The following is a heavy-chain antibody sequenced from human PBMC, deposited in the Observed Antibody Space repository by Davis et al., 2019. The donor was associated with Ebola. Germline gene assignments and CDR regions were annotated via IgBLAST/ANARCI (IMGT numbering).Heavy chain of an antibody. CDR1: GYGFTSYW. CDR2: IYPGDSDT. V-gene: IGHV5-51*06. CDR3: ARGYWYFDL. Sequence: GESLKISCEASGYGFTSYWIGWVRQLPGKGLEWMGIIYPGDSDTRYSPSFQGQVTISADKSIGTAYLQWSSLKASDTAMYYCARGYWYFDLWGRGTLVTVSS. J-gene: IGHJ2*01.